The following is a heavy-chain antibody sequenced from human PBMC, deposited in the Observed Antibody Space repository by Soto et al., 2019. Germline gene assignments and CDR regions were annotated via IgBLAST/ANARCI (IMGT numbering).Heavy chain of an antibody. CDR3: ARGLDYGDMLRYLRVGWFDP. V-gene: IGHV4-34*01. CDR1: GGSFSGYY. J-gene: IGHJ5*02. CDR2: INHSGST. D-gene: IGHD4-17*01. Sequence: SETLSLTCAVYGGSFSGYYWIWIRQPPGKGLEWIGEINHSGSTNYNPSLKSRVTISVDTSKNQFSLKLSSVTAADTAVYYCARGLDYGDMLRYLRVGWFDPWGQGTLVTVSS.